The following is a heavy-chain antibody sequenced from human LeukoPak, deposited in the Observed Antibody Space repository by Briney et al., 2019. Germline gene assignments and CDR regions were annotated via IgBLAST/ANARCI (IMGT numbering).Heavy chain of an antibody. CDR2: ISGSGGST. V-gene: IGHV3-23*01. D-gene: IGHD3-3*01. Sequence: GGSLRLSCAASGFTFSSYAMSWVRQAPGKGLEWVSAISGSGGSTYYADSVKGRFTISRDNSKNTPYLQMYSLRAEDTAVYYCAKESDYDFWSGYSLFDYWGQGTLVTVSS. CDR1: GFTFSSYA. CDR3: AKESDYDFWSGYSLFDY. J-gene: IGHJ4*02.